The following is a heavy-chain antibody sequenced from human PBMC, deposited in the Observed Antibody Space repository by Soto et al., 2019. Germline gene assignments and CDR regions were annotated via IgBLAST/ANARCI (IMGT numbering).Heavy chain of an antibody. D-gene: IGHD3-10*01. Sequence: QITLKESGPPLVKPTQTLTLTCTFSGFSLSTSGVGVGWIRQPPGKALEWLALIYWNDDKRYSPSLKSRLTITKDTSKNQVVLTMTNMDPVDTATYYCAHHFMVRGGTDYWGQGTLVTVSS. CDR3: AHHFMVRGGTDY. CDR1: GFSLSTSGVG. J-gene: IGHJ4*02. V-gene: IGHV2-5*01. CDR2: IYWNDDK.